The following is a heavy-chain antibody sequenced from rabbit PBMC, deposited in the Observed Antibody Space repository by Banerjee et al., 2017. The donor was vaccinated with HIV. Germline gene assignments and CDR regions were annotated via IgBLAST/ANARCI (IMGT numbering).Heavy chain of an antibody. CDR1: GFDISSYH. V-gene: IGHV1S7*01. CDR3: ARDLAGVIGWNFNL. CDR2: IYAGKGRT. Sequence: QLKETGGGLVQPGGSLTLSCKASGFDISSYHMSWVRQAPGKGLEWIGIIYAGKGRTNYASWVNGRFTISSDNAQNTVDLQMNSLTAADTATYFCARDLAGVIGWNFNLWGQGTLVTVS. D-gene: IGHD4-1*01. J-gene: IGHJ4*01.